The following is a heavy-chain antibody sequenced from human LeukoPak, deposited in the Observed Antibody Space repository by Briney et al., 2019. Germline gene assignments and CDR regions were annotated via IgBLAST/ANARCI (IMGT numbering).Heavy chain of an antibody. CDR2: ITGSGGNT. D-gene: IGHD5-12*01. V-gene: IGHV3-23*01. CDR1: GFSFSIYA. Sequence: PGGSLRLPCAGSGFSFSIYAMTWVRQAPGKGLEWVSAITGSGGNTYYAESVKGRFRISRDNSQNTLYLDMNSLRAEDTATYYFASLPRGPVGSIGYGGEDYWGQGSLVTVSS. J-gene: IGHJ4*02. CDR3: ASLPRGPVGSIGYGGEDY.